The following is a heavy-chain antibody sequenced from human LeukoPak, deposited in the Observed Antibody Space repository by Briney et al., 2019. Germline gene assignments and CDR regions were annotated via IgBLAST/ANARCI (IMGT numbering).Heavy chain of an antibody. CDR3: ARCGAYGDYGGPLYYYYGMDV. J-gene: IGHJ6*04. D-gene: IGHD4-17*01. CDR2: IYYSGST. Sequence: SQTLSLTCTVSGGSISSGDYYWSWIRQPPGKGLEWIGYIYYSGSTYYNPSLKSRVTISVDTSKNQFSLKLSSVTAADTAVYYCARCGAYGDYGGPLYYYYGMDVGGKGPTVTVPS. CDR1: GGSISSGDYY. V-gene: IGHV4-30-4*01.